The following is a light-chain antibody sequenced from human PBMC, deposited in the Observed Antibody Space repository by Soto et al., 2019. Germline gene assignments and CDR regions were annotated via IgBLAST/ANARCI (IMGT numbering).Light chain of an antibody. J-gene: IGKJ2*01. CDR2: GAS. V-gene: IGKV3-20*01. Sequence: EIVLTQSPGTLSLSPGERATLSCRASQSVSNSYLAWYQQKPGQAPRLLIHGASTRATGIPDRFSGSGSGTDFTLTISRLEPEDSAVYYCHQYGSSPMYTFGQGTKLEIK. CDR3: HQYGSSPMYT. CDR1: QSVSNSY.